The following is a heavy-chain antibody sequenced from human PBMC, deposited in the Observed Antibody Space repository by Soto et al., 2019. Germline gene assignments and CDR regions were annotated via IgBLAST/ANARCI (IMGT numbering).Heavy chain of an antibody. V-gene: IGHV1-2*02. J-gene: IGHJ4*02. CDR2: INPNSGGT. D-gene: IGHD3-22*01. Sequence: ASVKVSCKASGYTFTGYYMHWVRQAPGQGLEWMGWINPNSGGTNYAQKFQGRVTMTRDTSISTAYMELSRLRSDDTAVYYCARTSGRYYASSGSLGYWGQGTLVTVSS. CDR3: ARTSGRYYASSGSLGY. CDR1: GYTFTGYY.